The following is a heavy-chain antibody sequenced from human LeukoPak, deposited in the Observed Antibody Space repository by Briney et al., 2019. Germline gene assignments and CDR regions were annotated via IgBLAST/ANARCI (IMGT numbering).Heavy chain of an antibody. CDR1: GGSFSGYY. CDR2: SDKSGNT. Sequence: SETLSLTCAVYGGSFSGYYWSWIRQPPGKGPEWIGYSDKSGNTNYNPSLKSRVTISVDTSTNQFSLRLSSVTAADTAVYYCAADRNNRSWYYYWGQGILVTVSS. CDR3: AADRNNRSWYYY. D-gene: IGHD2/OR15-2a*01. J-gene: IGHJ4*02. V-gene: IGHV4-59*08.